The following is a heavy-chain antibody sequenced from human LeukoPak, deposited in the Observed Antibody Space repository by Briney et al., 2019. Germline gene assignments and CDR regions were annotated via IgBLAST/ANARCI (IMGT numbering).Heavy chain of an antibody. V-gene: IGHV4-61*01. CDR2: IYYSGST. D-gene: IGHD5-24*01. Sequence: PSETLSLTCTVSGGSVSSGSYYWSWIRQPPGKGLERIGYIYYSGSTNYNPSLKSRVTISVDTSKNQFSLKLSSVTAADTAVYYCARDGRWQRDGYNSPDYWGQGTLVTVSS. J-gene: IGHJ4*02. CDR3: ARDGRWQRDGYNSPDY. CDR1: GGSVSSGSYY.